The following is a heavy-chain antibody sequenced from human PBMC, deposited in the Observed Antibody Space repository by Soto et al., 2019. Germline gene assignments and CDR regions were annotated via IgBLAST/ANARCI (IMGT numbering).Heavy chain of an antibody. Sequence: EVQLVESGGGLVQPGGSLRLSCAASGFNFGTSWMTWVRQVPGKGLEWVANIKGDGSAKSYLDSVRGRFTVSRDNAENSLFLQMNMLRAEDTALYYCARDVSPGSSGWYFDAFDIWGQGTMVTVS. CDR2: IKGDGSAK. CDR1: GFNFGTSW. CDR3: ARDVSPGSSGWYFDAFDI. J-gene: IGHJ3*02. V-gene: IGHV3-7*05. D-gene: IGHD3-10*01.